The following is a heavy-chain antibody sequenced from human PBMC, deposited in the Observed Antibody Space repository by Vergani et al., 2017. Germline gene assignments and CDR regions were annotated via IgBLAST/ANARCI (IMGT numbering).Heavy chain of an antibody. V-gene: IGHV3-23*01. CDR2: IIGSGGST. D-gene: IGHD5-12*01. Sequence: EVQLLESGGDLVQPGGSLRLSCAASGFTFNHYAMNWVRQAPGKGLEWVSGIIGSGGSTYYAGSVKGRFTISRDSSKKTLYLQMNSLSAGDTAVYYCAKANPRNSGYDYLYYYHAMDVWGQGTTVTVSS. J-gene: IGHJ6*02. CDR1: GFTFNHYA. CDR3: AKANPRNSGYDYLYYYHAMDV.